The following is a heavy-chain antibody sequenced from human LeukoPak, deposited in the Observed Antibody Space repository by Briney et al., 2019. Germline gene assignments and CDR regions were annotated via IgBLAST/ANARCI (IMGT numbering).Heavy chain of an antibody. J-gene: IGHJ4*02. Sequence: PGGSLRLSCAASGFTFSSYGMHWVRQAPGKGLEWVAVIWYDGSNKYYADSVKGRFTISRDNAKNSLYLQMNSLRAEDTAVYYCASSSSSFPYFDYWGQGTLVTVSS. CDR3: ASSSSSFPYFDY. V-gene: IGHV3-33*03. CDR1: GFTFSSYG. D-gene: IGHD6-6*01. CDR2: IWYDGSNK.